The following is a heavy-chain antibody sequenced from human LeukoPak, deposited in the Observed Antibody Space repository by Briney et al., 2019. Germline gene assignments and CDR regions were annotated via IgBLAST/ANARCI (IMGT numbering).Heavy chain of an antibody. CDR2: IGSSDSTT. Sequence: GGSLRLSCAASGFIFSSYSMNWVRQAPGKGLEWLSYIGSSDSTTHYADSVKGRFTISRDNAKNSLYLQMNSLRVEDTAVYYCARDGTSNYSSGWVYMDVWGEGTTVTISS. D-gene: IGHD6-25*01. CDR1: GFIFSSYS. J-gene: IGHJ6*03. CDR3: ARDGTSNYSSGWVYMDV. V-gene: IGHV3-48*04.